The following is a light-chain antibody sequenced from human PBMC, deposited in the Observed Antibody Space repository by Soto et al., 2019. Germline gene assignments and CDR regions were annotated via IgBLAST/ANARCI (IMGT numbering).Light chain of an antibody. Sequence: DIQMTQSPTTLSASVGDRVTITCRASQSISSWLAWYQQKPGKAPKLLIYDASSLESGVPSRFSGSGSGTEFTLTISSLQPDDFATYYCQHLTFGQGTKVDIK. CDR1: QSISSW. CDR3: QHLT. CDR2: DAS. J-gene: IGKJ1*01. V-gene: IGKV1-5*01.